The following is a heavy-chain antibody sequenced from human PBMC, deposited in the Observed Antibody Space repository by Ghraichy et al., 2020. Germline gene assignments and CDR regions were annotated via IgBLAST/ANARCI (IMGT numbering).Heavy chain of an antibody. V-gene: IGHV3-7*03. Sequence: GESLNISCAASGFSFSTYWMSWVRQAPGKGLEWVANIKQDGSGKNYVDSVKGRFIISRDNAKNSLYLQMNSLRAGDTAVYYCARDALYSGSKSTFDYWGQGALVTVSS. D-gene: IGHD1-26*01. CDR2: IKQDGSGK. CDR1: GFSFSTYW. CDR3: ARDALYSGSKSTFDY. J-gene: IGHJ4*02.